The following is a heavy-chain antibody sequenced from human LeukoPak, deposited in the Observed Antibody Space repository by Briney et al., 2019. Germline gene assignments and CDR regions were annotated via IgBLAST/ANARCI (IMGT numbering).Heavy chain of an antibody. Sequence: ASVKISCKVSGYTYTDYYMHWVQQAPGKGLEWMGLVDPEDGETIYAEKFQGRVTITADTSTDTAYMELSSLRSEDTAVYYCATRGTDILTGYSPIDMDVWGKGTTVTVSS. D-gene: IGHD3-9*01. CDR1: GYTYTDYY. CDR3: ATRGTDILTGYSPIDMDV. J-gene: IGHJ6*03. V-gene: IGHV1-69-2*01. CDR2: VDPEDGET.